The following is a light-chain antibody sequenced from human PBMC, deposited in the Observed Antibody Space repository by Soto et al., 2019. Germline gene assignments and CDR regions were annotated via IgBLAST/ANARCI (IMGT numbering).Light chain of an antibody. CDR1: QGISSA. V-gene: IGKV1-13*02. J-gene: IGKJ4*01. CDR3: QQFNSYPPALT. Sequence: AIQLTQSPSSLSASVGDRVTITCRASQGISSALAWYQQKPGKAPKLLIYDASSLESGIPSRVSGSGSGTDFTLTLSSLQPEDFATYYCQQFNSYPPALTFGGGTKVEIK. CDR2: DAS.